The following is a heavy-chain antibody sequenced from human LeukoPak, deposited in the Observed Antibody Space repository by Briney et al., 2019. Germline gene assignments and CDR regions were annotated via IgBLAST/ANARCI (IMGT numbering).Heavy chain of an antibody. J-gene: IGHJ4*02. CDR1: GFTFSSYE. CDR2: ISSSGSTI. CDR3: ARVAEETNAFDY. V-gene: IGHV3-48*03. Sequence: PGGSLRLSCAAPGFTFSSYEMNWVRQAPGKGLEWVSYISSSGSTIYYADSVKGRFTISRDNAKNSLYLQMNSLRAEDTAVYYCARVAEETNAFDYWGQGTLVTVSS.